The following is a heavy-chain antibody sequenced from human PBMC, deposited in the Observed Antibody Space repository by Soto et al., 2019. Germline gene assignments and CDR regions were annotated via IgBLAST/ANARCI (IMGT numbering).Heavy chain of an antibody. CDR2: IYPGDSDT. D-gene: IGHD1-26*01. Sequence: GESLKISCKESGCSFTSYWIGWVRQMPGKGLEWMGIIYPGDSDTRYRPSFQGQVTISADKSIRTAYLQWSSLKASDTAMYYCARRLYSGSYYRYYYGMDVWGQGTTVTVSS. CDR1: GCSFTSYW. V-gene: IGHV5-51*01. J-gene: IGHJ6*02. CDR3: ARRLYSGSYYRYYYGMDV.